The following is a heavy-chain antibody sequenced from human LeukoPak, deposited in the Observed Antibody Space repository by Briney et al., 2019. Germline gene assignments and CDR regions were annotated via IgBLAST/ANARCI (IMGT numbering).Heavy chain of an antibody. CDR2: IYYSGST. Sequence: SETLSLTCTVSGGSISSGGYYWSWIRQHPGKGLEWIGYIYYSGSTYYNPSLKSRVTISVDTSKNQFSLKLSSVTAADTAVYYCARWIPFQYYFDYWGQGTLVTVSS. CDR1: GGSISSGGYY. J-gene: IGHJ4*02. D-gene: IGHD2-2*03. CDR3: ARWIPFQYYFDY. V-gene: IGHV4-31*03.